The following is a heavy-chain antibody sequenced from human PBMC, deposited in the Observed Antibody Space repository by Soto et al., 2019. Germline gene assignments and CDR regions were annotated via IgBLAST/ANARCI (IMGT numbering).Heavy chain of an antibody. Sequence: SCAASGFTFSNYAMHWVRQAPGKGLEWVAIISYGGSSKYYADSVKGRFTISRDNSKNTLYLQMNRLRVEDTAMYYCAKNPGYNSGWYSIDYWGQGTLVTVSS. CDR1: GFTFSNYA. J-gene: IGHJ4*02. CDR2: ISYGGSSK. V-gene: IGHV3-30-3*02. D-gene: IGHD6-19*01. CDR3: AKNPGYNSGWYSIDY.